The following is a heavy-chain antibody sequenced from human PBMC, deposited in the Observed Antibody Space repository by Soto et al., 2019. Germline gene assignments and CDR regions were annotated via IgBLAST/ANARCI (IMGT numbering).Heavy chain of an antibody. V-gene: IGHV4-59*02. D-gene: IGHD1-26*01. J-gene: IGHJ6*02. Sequence: SETLSLTCSVSGDSVSSYYWSWLRQPPGKGLEWIGYVYYDGSTNYNPSLETRVTISIDTSKNQVSLKLNSVTAADTAVYHCARGRRSPTVYYGLDVWGQGTTVTVSS. CDR3: ARGRRSPTVYYGLDV. CDR2: VYYDGST. CDR1: GDSVSSYY.